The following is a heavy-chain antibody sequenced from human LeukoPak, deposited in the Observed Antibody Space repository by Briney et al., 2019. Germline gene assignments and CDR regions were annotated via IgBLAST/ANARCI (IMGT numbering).Heavy chain of an antibody. V-gene: IGHV3-48*01. J-gene: IGHJ4*02. Sequence: GGSLRLSCTASGFTFSAYSMNWVRQAPTKGLEWVAYITTSSTTIYYADSVRGRFTISRDNAKNSLYLQMNSLRAEDSAVYYCARNFGSGSFLDYWGQGILVTVSS. CDR3: ARNFGSGSFLDY. D-gene: IGHD3-10*01. CDR1: GFTFSAYS. CDR2: ITTSSTTI.